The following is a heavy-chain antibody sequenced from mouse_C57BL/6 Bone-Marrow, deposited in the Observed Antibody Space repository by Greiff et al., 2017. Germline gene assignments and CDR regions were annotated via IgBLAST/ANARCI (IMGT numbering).Heavy chain of an antibody. CDR1: GYAFTNYL. CDR3: ARWGTTVQFAY. CDR2: INPGSGGT. V-gene: IGHV1-54*01. D-gene: IGHD1-1*01. J-gene: IGHJ3*01. Sequence: QVQLHQSGAELVRPGTSVKVSCKASGYAFTNYLIEWVKQRPGQGLEWIGVINPGSGGTNYNEKFKGKATLTADKSSSTAYMQLSSLTSDDSAVYFCARWGTTVQFAYWGQGTLVTVSA.